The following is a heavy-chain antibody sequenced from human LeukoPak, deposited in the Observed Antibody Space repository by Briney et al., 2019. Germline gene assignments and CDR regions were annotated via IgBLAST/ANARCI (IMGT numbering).Heavy chain of an antibody. CDR2: IYYSGST. CDR3: AAQQPGALIVDP. J-gene: IGHJ5*02. V-gene: IGHV4-59*08. D-gene: IGHD6-13*01. CDR1: GGSISSYY. Sequence: SSETLSLTCTVSGGSISSYYWSWIRQPPGKGLEWIGYIYYSGSTNYNPSLKSRVTISVYPSKNQFSLKLRPAPTAHSAVYYCAAQQPGALIVDPWGQGTLVTVSS.